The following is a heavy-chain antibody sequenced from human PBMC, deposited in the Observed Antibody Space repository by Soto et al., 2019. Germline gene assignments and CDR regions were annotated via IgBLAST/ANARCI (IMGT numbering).Heavy chain of an antibody. CDR3: ARDASTKAFEY. D-gene: IGHD5-12*01. CDR1: GYTFTSYG. Sequence: ASVKVSCKASGYTFTSYGINWVRQATGQGLEWMGWMNPNSGNTVYAQKFQGRVTMTRNTSISTAYMELSSLRSEDTAVYYCARDASTKAFEYWGQGTLVTVSS. CDR2: MNPNSGNT. J-gene: IGHJ4*02. V-gene: IGHV1-8*01.